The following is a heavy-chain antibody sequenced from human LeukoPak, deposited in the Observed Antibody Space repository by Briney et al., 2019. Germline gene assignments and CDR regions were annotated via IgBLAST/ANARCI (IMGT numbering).Heavy chain of an antibody. CDR1: GYTFTSYY. Sequence: APVKVSCKASGYTFTSYYMHWVRQAPGQRLEWMGWINAGNGNTKYSQKFQGRVTITRDTSASTAYMELSSLRSEDTAVYYCARVYTDSGTNAPPDNWFDPWGQGTLVTVSS. CDR2: INAGNGNT. V-gene: IGHV1-3*01. CDR3: ARVYTDSGTNAPPDNWFDP. D-gene: IGHD3-10*01. J-gene: IGHJ5*02.